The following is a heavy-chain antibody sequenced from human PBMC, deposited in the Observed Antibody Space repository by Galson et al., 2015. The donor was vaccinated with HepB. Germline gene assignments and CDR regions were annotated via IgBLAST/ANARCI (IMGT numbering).Heavy chain of an antibody. Sequence: SVKVSCKASGYAFTSYGISWVRQAPGQGLEWMGWISAYNGNTNYAQKLQGRVTMTTDTSTSTAYMELRSLRSDDTAVYYCARDMLWFGELSNLDYWGQGTLVTVSS. CDR2: ISAYNGNT. V-gene: IGHV1-18*04. CDR3: ARDMLWFGELSNLDY. D-gene: IGHD3-10*01. J-gene: IGHJ4*02. CDR1: GYAFTSYG.